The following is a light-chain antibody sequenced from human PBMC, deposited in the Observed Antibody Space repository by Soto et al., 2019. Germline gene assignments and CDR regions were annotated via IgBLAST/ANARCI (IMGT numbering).Light chain of an antibody. CDR2: EVS. J-gene: IGKJ1*01. CDR1: QSLIHSDGNTY. Sequence: DVVMTQSPLSLPVTLGQPASISCRSSQSLIHSDGNTYLSWFQQRPGQSPRRLIYEVSDRDSGGPHRFTGRGSGTDFTLKISRVEAEDVGVYYCMQGTHWPWTFGQGTEVAIK. V-gene: IGKV2-30*02. CDR3: MQGTHWPWT.